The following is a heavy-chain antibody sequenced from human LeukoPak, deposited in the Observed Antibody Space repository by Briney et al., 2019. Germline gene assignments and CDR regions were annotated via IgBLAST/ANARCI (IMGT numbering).Heavy chain of an antibody. CDR3: ARVRYCSGGSCYEYYYYMDV. Sequence: PGWALRLSCVPSGFTFSDYYMSGLGPAAGRGVEGVSYISSIGSTIYYADSLKGRFTLFRSNAKKSLYLQVNSLRACGTAVYYCARVRYCSGGSCYEYYYYMDVWGKGTTVTVSS. CDR2: ISSIGSTI. V-gene: IGHV3-11*04. CDR1: GFTFSDYY. D-gene: IGHD2-15*01. J-gene: IGHJ6*03.